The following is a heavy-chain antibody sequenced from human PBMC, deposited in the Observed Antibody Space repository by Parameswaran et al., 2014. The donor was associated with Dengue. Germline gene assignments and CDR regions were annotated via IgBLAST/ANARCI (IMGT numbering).Heavy chain of an antibody. D-gene: IGHD4-23*01. J-gene: IGHJ4*02. V-gene: IGHV3-21*01. Sequence: WIRQPPGKGLEWVSSISSSSSYIYYADSVKGRFTISRDNAKNSLYLQMSSLRAEDTAVYYCARVYLYGGNYGDPCYFDYWGQGTLVTVSS. CDR3: ARVYLYGGNYGDPCYFDY. CDR2: ISSSSSYI.